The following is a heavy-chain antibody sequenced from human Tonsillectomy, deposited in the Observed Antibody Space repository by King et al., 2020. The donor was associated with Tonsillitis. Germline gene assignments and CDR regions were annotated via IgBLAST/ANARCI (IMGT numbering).Heavy chain of an antibody. J-gene: IGHJ4*02. Sequence: LQLQESGPGLVKPSETLSLTCPVSGGSISSNSYYWGWIRQPPGKGLEWIGDIYYSGSTYPNPSLKSRVTISVDTSKNQFSLKLSSVTAADTAVYYCARLNYYASGSHRYYFDYWGQGTLVTVSS. CDR2: IYYSGST. CDR1: GGSISSNSYY. V-gene: IGHV4-39*01. D-gene: IGHD3-10*01. CDR3: ARLNYYASGSHRYYFDY.